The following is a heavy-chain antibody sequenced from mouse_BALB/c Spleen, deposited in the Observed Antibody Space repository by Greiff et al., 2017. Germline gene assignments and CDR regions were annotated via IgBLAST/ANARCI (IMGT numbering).Heavy chain of an antibody. CDR1: GFNIKDTY. CDR2: IDPANGNT. Sequence: EVQRVESGAELVKPGASVKLSCTASGFNIKDTYMHWVKQRPEQGLEWIGRIDPANGNTKYDPKFQGKATITADTSSNTAYLQLSSLTSEDTAVYYCARPSTGVYWYFDVWGAGTTVTVSS. V-gene: IGHV14-3*02. CDR3: ARPSTGVYWYFDV. D-gene: IGHD4-1*02. J-gene: IGHJ1*01.